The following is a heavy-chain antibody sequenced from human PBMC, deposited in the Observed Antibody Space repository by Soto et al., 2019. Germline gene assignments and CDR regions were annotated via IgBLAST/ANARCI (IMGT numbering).Heavy chain of an antibody. CDR2: ISGSGGST. J-gene: IGHJ6*02. Sequence: GGSLGLSCAASGFTFSSYAMSWVRQAPGKGLEWVSAISGSGGSTYYADSVKGRFTISRDNSKNTLYLQMNSLRAEDTAVYYCAKGISYGDPPPGYYYYGMDVWGQGTTVTVSS. V-gene: IGHV3-23*01. CDR3: AKGISYGDPPPGYYYYGMDV. CDR1: GFTFSSYA. D-gene: IGHD4-17*01.